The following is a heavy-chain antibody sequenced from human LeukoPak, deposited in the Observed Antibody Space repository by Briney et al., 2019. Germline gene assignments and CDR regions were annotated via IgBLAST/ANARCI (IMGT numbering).Heavy chain of an antibody. Sequence: RGESLKISCQGSGHNFTSHWIAWVRQMPGKGLEWMGIIFPDDSDTRVSPSFQGQVTLSVDKSVNTAYLQWTSLKASDTAMYYCARLLIQGRQNYYYYMDVWGKGTSVSVSS. J-gene: IGHJ6*03. D-gene: IGHD2-15*01. CDR1: GHNFTSHW. V-gene: IGHV5-51*01. CDR2: IFPDDSDT. CDR3: ARLLIQGRQNYYYYMDV.